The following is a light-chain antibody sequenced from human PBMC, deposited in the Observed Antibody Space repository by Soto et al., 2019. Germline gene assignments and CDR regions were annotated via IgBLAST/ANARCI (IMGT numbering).Light chain of an antibody. CDR1: SSKIGAGHD. V-gene: IGLV1-40*01. CDR3: QSYDNSLSGSYV. Sequence: QSALTQPPSVSGAPGQRVTISCTGSSSKIGAGHDVHWYQQLPGTAPKLLIYGKNNRPSGVPDRFSVSKSGTSASLAITGLQAEDEADYYCQSYDNSLSGSYVFGTGTKVTVL. J-gene: IGLJ1*01. CDR2: GKN.